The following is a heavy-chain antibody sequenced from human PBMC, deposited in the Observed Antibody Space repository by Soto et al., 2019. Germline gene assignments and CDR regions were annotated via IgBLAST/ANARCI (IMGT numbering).Heavy chain of an antibody. CDR3: ARDHRGGTDAFEI. D-gene: IGHD2-15*01. Sequence: QVQLVQSGAEVKKPGASVKVSCKASGYTFTSFGISWVRQAPGQGLEWMGWSSAYDGNTNYAENLQGRVSMTTDTSTSTAYLELRSLRSDDTAVYYCARDHRGGTDAFEIWGQGTMVTVSS. CDR1: GYTFTSFG. V-gene: IGHV1-18*01. CDR2: SSAYDGNT. J-gene: IGHJ3*02.